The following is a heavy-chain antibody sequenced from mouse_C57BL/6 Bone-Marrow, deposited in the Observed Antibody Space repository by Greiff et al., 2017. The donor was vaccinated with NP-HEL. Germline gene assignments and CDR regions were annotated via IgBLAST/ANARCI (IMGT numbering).Heavy chain of an antibody. CDR2: IYPGDGDT. V-gene: IGHV1-80*01. CDR3: ARRRPGSHIDY. Sequence: QVQLQQSGAELVKPGASVKISCKASGYAFSSYWMNWVKQRPGKGLEWIGQIYPGDGDTNYNGKFKGKATLTADKSSSTAYMQLSSLTSEDSAVYFCARRRPGSHIDYWGQGTTLTVSS. CDR1: GYAFSSYW. J-gene: IGHJ2*01. D-gene: IGHD6-1*01.